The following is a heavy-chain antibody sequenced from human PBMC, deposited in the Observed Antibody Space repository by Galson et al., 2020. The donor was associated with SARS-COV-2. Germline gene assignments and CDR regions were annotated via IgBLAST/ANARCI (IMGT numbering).Heavy chain of an antibody. V-gene: IGHV1-18*04. CDR1: GYTFTSYG. CDR3: ARVGDYYDSSGYVYYFDY. J-gene: IGHJ4*02. D-gene: IGHD3-22*01. CDR2: ISAYNGNT. Sequence: ASVKVSCKASGYTFTSYGISWVRQAPGQGLEWMGWISAYNGNTNYAQKLQGRVTMTTDTSTSTAYMELRSLRSDDTAVYYCARVGDYYDSSGYVYYFDYWGQGTLVTVSS.